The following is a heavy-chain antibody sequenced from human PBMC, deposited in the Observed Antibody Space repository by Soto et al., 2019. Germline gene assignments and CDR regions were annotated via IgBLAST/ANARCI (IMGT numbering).Heavy chain of an antibody. D-gene: IGHD1-26*01. V-gene: IGHV1-69*02. Sequence: QVQLVQSGAEVKKPGSSVKVSCKASGGTFSSYTISWVRQAPGQGVEWMGRIIPILGIANYAQKFQGRVTITADNSTSTAYMELSSLRSADTAVYYCARQGSLPDYWGQGTLVTVSS. J-gene: IGHJ4*02. CDR1: GGTFSSYT. CDR3: ARQGSLPDY. CDR2: IIPILGIA.